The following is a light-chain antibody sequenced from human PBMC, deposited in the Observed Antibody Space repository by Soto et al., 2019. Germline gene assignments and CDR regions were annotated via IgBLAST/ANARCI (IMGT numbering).Light chain of an antibody. CDR1: QSVSSS. V-gene: IGKV3-11*01. J-gene: IGKJ4*01. CDR3: QQRSNWPPLT. CDR2: DAS. Sequence: EIVLTQSPATLSLSPGERATLSCRASQSVSSSLGWYQQKPGQAPRLLIYDASNRATGIPARFSGSGSGTDFTLTISSLEPEDFAVYYCQQRSNWPPLTFGGGTKVDIK.